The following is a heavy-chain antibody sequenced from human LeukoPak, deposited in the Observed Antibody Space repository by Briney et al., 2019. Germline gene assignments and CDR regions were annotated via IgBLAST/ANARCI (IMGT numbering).Heavy chain of an antibody. Sequence: SETLSLTCTVSGGSISSYYWSWIRRPPGKGLEWIGYIYYSGSTNYNPSLKSRVTISVDTSKNQFSLKVNFVIAADTAVYYCARTPEGYCSSASCFGFSYSYYMDVWGKGTTVTISS. V-gene: IGHV4-59*01. J-gene: IGHJ6*03. CDR3: ARTPEGYCSSASCFGFSYSYYMDV. CDR1: GGSISSYY. CDR2: IYYSGST. D-gene: IGHD2-2*01.